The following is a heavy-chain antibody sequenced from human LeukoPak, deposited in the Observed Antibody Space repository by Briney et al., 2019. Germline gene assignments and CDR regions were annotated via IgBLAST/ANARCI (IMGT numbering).Heavy chain of an antibody. CDR2: ISSSSSTI. Sequence: GGSLRLSCAASGFTFSSYSMNWVRQAPGKGLEWVSYISSSSSTIYYAGSVKGRFTISRDNAKNSLYLQMNSLRAEDTAVYYCARPHYDFWSGFNWFDPWGQGTLVTVSS. D-gene: IGHD3-3*01. CDR1: GFTFSSYS. CDR3: ARPHYDFWSGFNWFDP. V-gene: IGHV3-48*01. J-gene: IGHJ5*02.